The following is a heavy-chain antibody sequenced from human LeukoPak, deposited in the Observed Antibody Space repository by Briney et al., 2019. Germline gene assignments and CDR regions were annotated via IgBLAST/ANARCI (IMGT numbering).Heavy chain of an antibody. Sequence: GGSLRLSCAASGFTFCSYGMSWVRQAPGKGLEWVSAISGSGGSTYYADSVKGRFTISIDNSKNTLYLQMNSLRAEDTAVYYCAKVMIVGVGATRCFDYWGQGTLVTVSS. V-gene: IGHV3-23*01. CDR3: AKVMIVGVGATRCFDY. J-gene: IGHJ4*02. CDR1: GFTFCSYG. D-gene: IGHD1-26*01. CDR2: ISGSGGST.